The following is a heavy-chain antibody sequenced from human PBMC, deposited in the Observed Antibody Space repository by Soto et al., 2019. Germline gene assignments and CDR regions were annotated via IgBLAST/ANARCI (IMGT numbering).Heavy chain of an antibody. D-gene: IGHD3-22*01. Sequence: NPGGSLRLSCTASGFTFGDYAMSWFRQAPGKGLEWVGFIRSKAYGGTTEYAASVKGRFTISRDDSKSIAYLQMNSLKTEDTAVYYCTRDHRENYYDSSGYYPYWGQGTLVPASP. CDR1: GFTFGDYA. V-gene: IGHV3-49*05. J-gene: IGHJ4*02. CDR2: IRSKAYGGTT. CDR3: TRDHRENYYDSSGYYPY.